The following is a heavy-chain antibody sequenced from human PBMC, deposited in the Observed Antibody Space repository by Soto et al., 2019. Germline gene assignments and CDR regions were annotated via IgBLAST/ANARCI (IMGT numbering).Heavy chain of an antibody. Sequence: SSETLSLTCTVSGGSISRGGNYWTWIRQHPGKGLEWIGYIYYSGSTYYNPSLKSRVTISVDTSKNQFSLRLNSVTAADTAVYYCATSPGIGTDRSGTRRRKIDYWGQGTLVTVSS. CDR2: IYYSGST. CDR3: ATSPGIGTDRSGTRRRKIDY. D-gene: IGHD3-22*01. V-gene: IGHV4-31*03. J-gene: IGHJ4*02. CDR1: GGSISRGGNY.